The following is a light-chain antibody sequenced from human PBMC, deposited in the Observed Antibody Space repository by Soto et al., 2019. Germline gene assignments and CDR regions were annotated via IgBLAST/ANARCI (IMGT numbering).Light chain of an antibody. CDR2: AAS. CDR3: QQSYSVPIT. Sequence: DIQMTQSPSSLSASVGDRVTITCLASQSISSYLNWYQQKPGKAPKFLIHAASSLQSGVPSRFSGSGSGTDFTPTINSLQPEDFATYYCQQSYSVPITFGQGTRLEIK. CDR1: QSISSY. V-gene: IGKV1-39*01. J-gene: IGKJ5*01.